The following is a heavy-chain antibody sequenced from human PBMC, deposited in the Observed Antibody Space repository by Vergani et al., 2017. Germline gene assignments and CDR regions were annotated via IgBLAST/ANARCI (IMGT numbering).Heavy chain of an antibody. CDR1: GFTFDDYA. J-gene: IGHJ4*02. CDR2: ISWNSGSI. Sequence: EVQLLESGGGLVQPGGSLRLSCAASGFTFDDYAMHWVRQAPGKGLEWVSGISWNSGSIGYADSVKGRFTISRDNAKNSLYLQMNSLRAEDTALYYCARGLESTVTTRLDYWGQGTLVTVSS. CDR3: ARGLESTVTTRLDY. D-gene: IGHD4-11*01. V-gene: IGHV3-9*01.